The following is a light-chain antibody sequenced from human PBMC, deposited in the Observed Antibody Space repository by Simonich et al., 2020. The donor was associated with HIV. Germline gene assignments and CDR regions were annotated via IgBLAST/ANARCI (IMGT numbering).Light chain of an antibody. Sequence: EIVLTQSPATLSLSPGERATLSCRASQSVSSYLSWYQQKPGQAPRLLIYDASNSATGIPARCSGSGSGTDFTLTISSREPEDFAVYYCQQRSNWPIFTFGPGTKVDIK. CDR3: QQRSNWPIFT. J-gene: IGKJ3*01. CDR2: DAS. V-gene: IGKV3-11*01. CDR1: QSVSSY.